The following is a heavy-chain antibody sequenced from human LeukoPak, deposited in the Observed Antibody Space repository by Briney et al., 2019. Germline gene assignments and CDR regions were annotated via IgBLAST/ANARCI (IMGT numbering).Heavy chain of an antibody. Sequence: SETLSLTCTVSGGSISSTSYYWGWIRQPPGKGLEWIGSFYYTGDTYYNPSLKSRVTISVDTSKNQFSLKLSSVTAADTAVYYCARGSLGYSGSWYYRIDAFDIWGQGTMVTVSS. CDR1: GGSISSTSYY. V-gene: IGHV4-39*07. CDR3: ARGSLGYSGSWYYRIDAFDI. D-gene: IGHD6-13*01. CDR2: FYYTGDT. J-gene: IGHJ3*02.